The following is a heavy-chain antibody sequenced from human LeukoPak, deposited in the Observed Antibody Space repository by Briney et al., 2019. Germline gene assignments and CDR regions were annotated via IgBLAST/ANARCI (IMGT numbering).Heavy chain of an antibody. CDR3: ARALITMIVES. D-gene: IGHD3-22*01. CDR1: GYTFTSYY. J-gene: IGHJ5*02. V-gene: IGHV1-46*01. Sequence: ASVKVSCKASGYTFTSYYMHWVRQAPGQGLEWMGIINPSGGSTSYARKFQGRVTMTRDTSTSTVYMELSSLRSEDTAVYYCARALITMIVESWGQGTLVTVSS. CDR2: INPSGGST.